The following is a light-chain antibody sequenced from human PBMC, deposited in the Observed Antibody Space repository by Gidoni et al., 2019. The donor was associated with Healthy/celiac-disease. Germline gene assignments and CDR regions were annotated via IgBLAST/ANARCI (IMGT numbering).Light chain of an antibody. Sequence: VLTPSPCTLSLAPGERATLSCRASQSVSSSCLAWYQQKPGQAPRLLIYGASSRATGIPDRFSGSGSGTDFTLTISRLEPEDFAVYYCQQYGSSPWTFGQGTKVEIK. CDR1: QSVSSSC. J-gene: IGKJ1*01. CDR2: GAS. CDR3: QQYGSSPWT. V-gene: IGKV3-20*01.